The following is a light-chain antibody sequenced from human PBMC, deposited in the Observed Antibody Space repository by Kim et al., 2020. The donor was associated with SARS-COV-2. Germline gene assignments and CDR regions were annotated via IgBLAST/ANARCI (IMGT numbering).Light chain of an antibody. CDR3: QSYDSSNRGV. Sequence: NFMLTQPHSVSESPGKTVTISCTDSSGSIASNYVQWYQQRPGSAPTTVIYEDNQRPAGVPDRFSGSIDSSSNSASLTISGLKTEDEADYYCQSYDSSNRGVFGGGTQLTVL. CDR2: EDN. J-gene: IGLJ3*02. V-gene: IGLV6-57*02. CDR1: SGSIASNY.